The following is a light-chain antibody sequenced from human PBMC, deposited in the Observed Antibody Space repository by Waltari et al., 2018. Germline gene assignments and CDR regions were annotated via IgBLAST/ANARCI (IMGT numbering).Light chain of an antibody. Sequence: QSVLTQLPSVSGAPGQRVTISCSGSSSNIGAGYDVYWYQQLPGTAPKLLISDGDSRASGVPDRFSASKSGSSASLAISGLQAEDEADYYCQSYDTNLRAVFGGGTRLTVL. V-gene: IGLV1-40*01. CDR1: SSNIGAGYD. CDR2: DGD. CDR3: QSYDTNLRAV. J-gene: IGLJ3*02.